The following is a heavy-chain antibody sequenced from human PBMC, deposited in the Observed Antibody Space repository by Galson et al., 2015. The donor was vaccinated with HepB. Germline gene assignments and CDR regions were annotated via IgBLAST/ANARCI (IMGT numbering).Heavy chain of an antibody. J-gene: IGHJ3*02. CDR2: IIPIFGTA. CDR3: ARVPRGGDDDAFDI. V-gene: IGHV1-69*13. CDR1: GGTFSSYA. D-gene: IGHD3-10*01. Sequence: SVKVSCKASGGTFSSYAISWVRQAPGQGLEWMGGIIPIFGTANYAQKFQGRDTITADESTSTAYMELSSLRSEDTAVYYCARVPRGGDDDAFDIWGQGTMVTVSS.